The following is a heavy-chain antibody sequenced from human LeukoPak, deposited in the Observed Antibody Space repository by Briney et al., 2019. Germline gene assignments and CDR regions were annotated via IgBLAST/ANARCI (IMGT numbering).Heavy chain of an antibody. V-gene: IGHV1-18*04. J-gene: IGHJ4*02. D-gene: IGHD3-10*01. CDR2: ISAYNGNT. CDR3: ARDPWSPRRFGSQAGFDY. Sequence: GASVKVSCKASGYTFTSYGISWVRQAPGQGLVWMGWISAYNGNTNYAQKFQGRVTMTTDTSTSTAYMELRSLRSDDTAVYYCARDPWSPRRFGSQAGFDYWGQGTLVTVSS. CDR1: GYTFTSYG.